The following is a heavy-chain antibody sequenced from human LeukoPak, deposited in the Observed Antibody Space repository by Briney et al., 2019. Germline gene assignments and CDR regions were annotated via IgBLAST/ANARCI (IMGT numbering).Heavy chain of an antibody. D-gene: IGHD2-2*01. Sequence: PSETLSLTCTVSGYSISSGYYWGWIRQPPGKGLEWIGSIYHSGSTYYNPSLKSRVTISVDTSKNQFSLKLSSVTAADTAVYYCARDSPAAPIDYWGQGTLVTVSS. CDR2: IYHSGST. CDR1: GYSISSGYY. J-gene: IGHJ4*02. CDR3: ARDSPAAPIDY. V-gene: IGHV4-38-2*02.